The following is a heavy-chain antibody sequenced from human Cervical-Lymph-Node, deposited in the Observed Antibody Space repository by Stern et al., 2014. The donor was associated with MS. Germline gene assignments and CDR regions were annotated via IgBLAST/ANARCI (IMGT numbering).Heavy chain of an antibody. CDR1: GFSFTTHY. CDR2: INPNSGTT. V-gene: IGHV1-46*03. CDR3: TRVQRERRALDHFDP. J-gene: IGHJ5*02. Sequence: QVQLVQSGAEVEQPGASVSVSCAASGFSFTTHYMHWIRQAPGAGLEWVGMINPNSGTTSYARQFQGRVSITRDTSTSTIYMELTGLRSEDTALYVCTRVQRERRALDHFDPWGQGTLVTVSS. D-gene: IGHD1-1*01.